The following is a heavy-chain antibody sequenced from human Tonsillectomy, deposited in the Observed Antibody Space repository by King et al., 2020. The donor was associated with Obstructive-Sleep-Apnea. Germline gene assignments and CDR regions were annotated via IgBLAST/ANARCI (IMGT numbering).Heavy chain of an antibody. CDR2: IDPSASYT. CDR3: ARLRGRDDPPFDY. J-gene: IGHJ4*02. Sequence: QLVQSGAEVKKPGESLKISCKGSGYSFTSYWISWVRQMPGKGLEWMGRIDPSASYTNYSPSFQGHVTISADKSTSTSYRQGCSLKASDTAMYYCARLRGRDDPPFDYWGQGTLVTVSS. D-gene: IGHD3-16*01. CDR1: GYSFTSYW. V-gene: IGHV5-10-1*01.